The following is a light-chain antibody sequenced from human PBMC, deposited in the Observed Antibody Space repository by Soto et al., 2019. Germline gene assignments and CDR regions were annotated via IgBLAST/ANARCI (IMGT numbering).Light chain of an antibody. CDR2: TNN. Sequence: QSVLTQPPSASGNPGQRVTISCSGSNSNIGGTTVNWYQQLPGTAPKLLLYTNNQRPPGVPDRFSGSKSGTSAALAISGLQSEDEADYYCAAWDDSVNGPVFGGGTKVTVL. V-gene: IGLV1-44*01. CDR3: AAWDDSVNGPV. CDR1: NSNIGGTT. J-gene: IGLJ3*02.